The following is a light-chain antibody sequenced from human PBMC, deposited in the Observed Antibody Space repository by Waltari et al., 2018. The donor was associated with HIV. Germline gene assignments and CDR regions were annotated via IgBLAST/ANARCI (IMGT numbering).Light chain of an antibody. CDR2: YNR. V-gene: IGLV3-21*01. J-gene: IGLJ3*02. Sequence: SYVLTQPPSVSVAPGETAEITCGGANFVNSIVNWYQQKPGLAPVLVIDYNRDRPSGIPERFSGSKSGNSATLTITRVEAGDEADYYCQMWEGDIDHWLFGGGTKLTVL. CDR1: NFVNSI. CDR3: QMWEGDIDHWL.